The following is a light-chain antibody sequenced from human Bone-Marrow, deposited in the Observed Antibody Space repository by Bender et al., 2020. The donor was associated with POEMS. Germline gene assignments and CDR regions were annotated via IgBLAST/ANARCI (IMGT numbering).Light chain of an antibody. J-gene: IGLJ3*02. CDR1: SGDIGSYHL. V-gene: IGLV2-23*01. Sequence: QSALTQPASVSGSPGQSITVSCTGSSGDIGSYHLVSWYQQYPGKAPKLVIYEDTKRPSGVSDRFSGSKSGDTASLTISGLQNEDEGHYYCCAYAGSYPHWVFGGGTKVTVL. CDR3: CAYAGSYPHWV. CDR2: EDT.